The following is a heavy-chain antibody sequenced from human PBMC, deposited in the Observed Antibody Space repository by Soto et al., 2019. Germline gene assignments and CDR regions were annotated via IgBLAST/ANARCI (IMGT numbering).Heavy chain of an antibody. V-gene: IGHV3-7*01. CDR1: GFSFSTYW. CDR2: INQDGSEK. J-gene: IGHJ4*02. Sequence: LRLSCAASGFSFSTYWMDWVRQAPGKGLEWVANINQDGSEKHYIDSVKGRFTISRDNAKNSLYLQMSSLTAEDSALYYCSTSLDYWGQGTLVTVSS. CDR3: STSLDY.